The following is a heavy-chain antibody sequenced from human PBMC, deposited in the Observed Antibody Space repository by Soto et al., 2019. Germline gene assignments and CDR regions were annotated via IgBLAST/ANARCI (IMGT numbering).Heavy chain of an antibody. D-gene: IGHD3-22*01. J-gene: IGHJ1*01. Sequence: QVQVVQSGAEVKKPGSSVKVSCKASGGTFTSYTINWVRQAPGQGLEWMGKIIPTINSVNYAQKVQGRVTITADKTTRTFFMELSRLRSEDTDVYYCAGEFYDTTGFIDSWGQGTLVTVSS. CDR1: GGTFTSYT. CDR3: AGEFYDTTGFIDS. V-gene: IGHV1-69*08. CDR2: IIPTINSV.